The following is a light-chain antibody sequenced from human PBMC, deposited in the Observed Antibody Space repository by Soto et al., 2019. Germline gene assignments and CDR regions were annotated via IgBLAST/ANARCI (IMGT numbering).Light chain of an antibody. V-gene: IGKV3-20*01. CDR3: QQYGTAPIT. J-gene: IGKJ5*01. CDR2: DAS. CDR1: QSVASGH. Sequence: LKQSPGALSLSTGERATLSCRASQSVASGHLAWYQQTPGQAPRLLVSDASSRATGIPDRFSGSASGTDFTLTISRLEPEDSAMYYCQQYGTAPITFGQGTRLEI.